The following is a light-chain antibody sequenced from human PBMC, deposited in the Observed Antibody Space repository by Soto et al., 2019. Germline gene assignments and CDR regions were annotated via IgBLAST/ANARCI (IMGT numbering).Light chain of an antibody. CDR2: KAS. J-gene: IGKJ1*01. Sequence: DIQMTQSPSTLSASVGDRVTNTCRASETIGPWLAWYQQKPGTAPKVLIYKASTLDAGAPSRISGSESGTEFALTISSLQPDDFATYYCQQYNSYPWTFGQGTKVDIK. CDR3: QQYNSYPWT. V-gene: IGKV1-5*03. CDR1: ETIGPW.